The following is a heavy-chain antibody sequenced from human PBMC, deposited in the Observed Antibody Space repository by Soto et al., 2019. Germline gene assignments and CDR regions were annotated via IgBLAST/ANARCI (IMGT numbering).Heavy chain of an antibody. Sequence: QVQLVESGGGVVQPGRSLRLSCAASGFTFSSYGMHWVRQAPGKGLEWVAVISYDGSNKYYADSVKDRFTISRDNSKNTLYLQMNSLRAEDTAVYYCAKGAGSGWYYFDYWGQGTLVTVSS. J-gene: IGHJ4*02. CDR2: ISYDGSNK. CDR1: GFTFSSYG. CDR3: AKGAGSGWYYFDY. D-gene: IGHD6-19*01. V-gene: IGHV3-30*18.